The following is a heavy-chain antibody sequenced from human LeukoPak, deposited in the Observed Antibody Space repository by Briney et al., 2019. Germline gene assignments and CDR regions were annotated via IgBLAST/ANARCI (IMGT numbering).Heavy chain of an antibody. CDR2: IRYDGSNK. CDR1: GFTFSSYG. CDR3: AKDLSDYGDY. D-gene: IGHD4-17*01. J-gene: IGHJ4*02. V-gene: IGHV3-30*02. Sequence: PGGPLRLSCAASGFTFSSYGMHWVRQAQGKGLEWVAFIRYDGSNKYYAYSVKGRFTISRDNSKNTMYLQMNSLRAEDTAVYYCAKDLSDYGDYWGQGTLVTVSS.